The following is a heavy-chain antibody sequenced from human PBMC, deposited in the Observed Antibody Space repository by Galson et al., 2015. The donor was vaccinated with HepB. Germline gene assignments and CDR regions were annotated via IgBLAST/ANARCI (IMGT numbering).Heavy chain of an antibody. CDR1: GFTFSSYA. D-gene: IGHD3-16*01. V-gene: IGHV3-7*01. CDR3: VGGGHYDY. J-gene: IGHJ4*02. Sequence: SLRLSCAASGFTFSSYAMSWVRQAPGKGLEWVANIKQDGRDKNYVDSVKGRFIISRDNAKNSLYLQMNSLRADDTAVYYCVGGGHYDYWGQGTLVTVSS. CDR2: IKQDGRDK.